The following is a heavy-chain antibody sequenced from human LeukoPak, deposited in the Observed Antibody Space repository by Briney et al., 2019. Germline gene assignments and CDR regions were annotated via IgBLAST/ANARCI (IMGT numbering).Heavy chain of an antibody. D-gene: IGHD5-12*01. Sequence: SETLSLTCTVSGGSISSYYWSWIRQPPGKGLEWIGYIYYSGSTNYNPSLKSRVTISVDTSKNQVSLKLRSVTAADTAVYYCARTTEGYAGGPGYSYYYYMDVWGKGTTVTISS. CDR3: ARTTEGYAGGPGYSYYYYMDV. V-gene: IGHV4-59*01. CDR1: GGSISSYY. CDR2: IYYSGST. J-gene: IGHJ6*03.